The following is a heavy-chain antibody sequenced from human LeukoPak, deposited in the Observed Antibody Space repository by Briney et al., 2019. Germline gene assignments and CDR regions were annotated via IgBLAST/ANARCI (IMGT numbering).Heavy chain of an antibody. V-gene: IGHV3-48*03. CDR3: ARDSTDYSDYLFDF. CDR1: GFTFSNYE. CDR2: ISSSASTI. Sequence: GGSLRLSCAASGFTFSNYEMNWVRQAPGKGLEWVSYISSSASTIYYADSVKGRFTISRDNAKNSLYLQMNSLRAEDTAVYYCARDSTDYSDYLFDFWGQGTLVTVSS. J-gene: IGHJ4*02. D-gene: IGHD4-11*01.